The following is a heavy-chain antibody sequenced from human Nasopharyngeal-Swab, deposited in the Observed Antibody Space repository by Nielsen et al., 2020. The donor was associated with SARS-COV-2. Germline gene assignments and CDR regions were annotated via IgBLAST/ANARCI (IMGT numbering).Heavy chain of an antibody. D-gene: IGHD1-14*01. Sequence: GESLKISCEASGFIFSYHGMHWVRQAPGKGPVWVARIHPVGSDTMSAESVRGRFAISRDNAKNMLYLQMNSLTVEDTAVYYCARDREDHNLPYHPLFDNWSQGTLVTVSS. CDR3: ARDREDHNLPYHPLFDN. J-gene: IGHJ4*02. CDR2: IHPVGSDT. CDR1: GFIFSYHG. V-gene: IGHV3-74*03.